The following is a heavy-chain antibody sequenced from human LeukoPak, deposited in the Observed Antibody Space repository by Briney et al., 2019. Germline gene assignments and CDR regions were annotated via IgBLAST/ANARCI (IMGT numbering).Heavy chain of an antibody. CDR2: ISGSGGST. CDR1: GFTVSSNY. V-gene: IGHV3-23*01. Sequence: GGSLRLSCAASGFTVSSNYMSWVRQAPGKGLEWVSAISGSGGSTYYADSVKGRFTISRDNSKNTLYLQMNSLRAEDTAVYYCAKELTTVTTGLNWFDPWGQGTLVTVSS. J-gene: IGHJ5*02. D-gene: IGHD4-17*01. CDR3: AKELTTVTTGLNWFDP.